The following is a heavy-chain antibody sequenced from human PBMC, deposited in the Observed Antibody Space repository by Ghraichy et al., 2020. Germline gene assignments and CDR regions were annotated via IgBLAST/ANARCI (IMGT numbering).Heavy chain of an antibody. CDR3: ARGLQQLVRSRYFDL. J-gene: IGHJ2*01. CDR1: GGSFSGYY. CDR2: INHSGST. D-gene: IGHD6-13*01. V-gene: IGHV4-34*01. Sequence: GSLRLSCAVYGGSFSGYYWSWIRQPPGKGLEWIGEINHSGSTNYNPSLKSRVTISVDTSKNQFSLKLSSVTAADTAVYYCARGLQQLVRSRYFDLWGRGTLVTVS.